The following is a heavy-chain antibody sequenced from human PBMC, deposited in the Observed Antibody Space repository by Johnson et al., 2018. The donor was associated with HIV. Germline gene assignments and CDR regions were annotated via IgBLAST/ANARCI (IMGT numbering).Heavy chain of an antibody. CDR2: ITHDGSKK. V-gene: IGHV3-30*03. Sequence: QVQLVESGGGVVQPGRSLRLSCAASGFTFSSYGMHWVRQAPGKGLEWVAVITHDGSKKYYAYSVKGRFTISRDNSKNTLYLQMNSLRAEDTAGYYCARGIAASWGALGAFDIWGQGTMVTVSS. D-gene: IGHD6-13*01. CDR1: GFTFSSYG. J-gene: IGHJ3*02. CDR3: ARGIAASWGALGAFDI.